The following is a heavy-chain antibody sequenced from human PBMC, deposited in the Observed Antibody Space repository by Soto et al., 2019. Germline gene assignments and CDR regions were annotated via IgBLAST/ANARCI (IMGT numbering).Heavy chain of an antibody. J-gene: IGHJ4*02. V-gene: IGHV3-23*01. D-gene: IGHD1-26*01. CDR1: GFTFSSYA. CDR3: ARRGSGSYYDY. CDR2: ISGSGDST. Sequence: EVQLLESGGGLVQPGGSLRISCAASGFTFSSYAMRWVRQAPVKGLEWVSAISGSGDSTYYADSVKGRFTISRDNSKNTLYLQMNRLRAEDTAVYYCARRGSGSYYDYWGQGTLVTVSS.